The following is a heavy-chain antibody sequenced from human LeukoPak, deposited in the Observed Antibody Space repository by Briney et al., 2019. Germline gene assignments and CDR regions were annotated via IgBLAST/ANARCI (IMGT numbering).Heavy chain of an antibody. J-gene: IGHJ6*03. D-gene: IGHD3-16*01. CDR1: GFTFSDYY. CDR3: ARDLIPVWYMDV. Sequence: GGSLRLSCAASGFTFSDYYMSWIRPAPGKGLEWVSYISSSGSTIYYADSVKGRFTISRDNAKNSLYLQMNSLRAEDTAVYYCARDLIPVWYMDVWGKGTTVTVSS. CDR2: ISSSGSTI. V-gene: IGHV3-11*04.